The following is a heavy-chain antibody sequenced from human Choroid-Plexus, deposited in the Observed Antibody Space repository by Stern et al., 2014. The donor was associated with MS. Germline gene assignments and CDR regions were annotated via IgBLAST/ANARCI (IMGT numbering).Heavy chain of an antibody. CDR1: GFSFSSFG. Sequence: DQLVESGGGVVQPGRPLRLSCAASGFSFSSFGMHWVPQAPGKGLEWVALISYDGSKDYADSVKGRFAIPRENSKNTVDLQMNRLRAEDTAVYYCAKDRQYLTFFFDFWGQGTLGTVSS. CDR2: ISYDGSK. CDR3: AKDRQYLTFFFDF. D-gene: IGHD2/OR15-2a*01. V-gene: IGHV3-30*18. J-gene: IGHJ4*02.